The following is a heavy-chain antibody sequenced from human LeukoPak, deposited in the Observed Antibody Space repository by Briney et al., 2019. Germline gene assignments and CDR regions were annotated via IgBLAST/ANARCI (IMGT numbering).Heavy chain of an antibody. Sequence: GESLKISGKGSGYSFTSYWIGWVGQMPGTGLEWMGIIYPGDSDPRYSPSFQGQVTLSADKSISTAYLQWSSLKASDTAMYYCARFFGYCGGDCYGDVWGKGTTVTVSS. CDR3: ARFFGYCGGDCYGDV. CDR2: IYPGDSDP. V-gene: IGHV5-51*01. J-gene: IGHJ6*04. CDR1: GYSFTSYW. D-gene: IGHD2-21*02.